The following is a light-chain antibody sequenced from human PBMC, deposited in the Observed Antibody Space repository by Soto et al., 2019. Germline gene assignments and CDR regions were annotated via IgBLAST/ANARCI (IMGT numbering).Light chain of an antibody. CDR2: DAY. Sequence: DLQMTQSPSTLSASVGDRVTITRRASQTISDWLAWFQQKPGKAPKLLIYDAYTLESGVKSRFSGSGYGTEFTLTISRLQTDEFATYDCQQYNVYWGTFGQGNKGDIK. V-gene: IGKV1-5*01. CDR1: QTISDW. CDR3: QQYNVYWGT. J-gene: IGKJ1*01.